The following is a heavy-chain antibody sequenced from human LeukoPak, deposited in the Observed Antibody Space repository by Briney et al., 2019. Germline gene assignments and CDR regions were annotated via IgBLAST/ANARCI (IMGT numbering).Heavy chain of an antibody. J-gene: IGHJ5*02. D-gene: IGHD3-10*01. Sequence: GGSLRLSCAASGFTFSSYLMHWVRQAPGKGLVWVSRINSDGSSTSYADSVKGRFTISRDNAKNTVYLQMDSLRAEDTAVYYCARGIDYYASGSSDWFDPWGQGTLGTVSS. CDR1: GFTFSSYL. CDR3: ARGIDYYASGSSDWFDP. CDR2: INSDGSST. V-gene: IGHV3-74*01.